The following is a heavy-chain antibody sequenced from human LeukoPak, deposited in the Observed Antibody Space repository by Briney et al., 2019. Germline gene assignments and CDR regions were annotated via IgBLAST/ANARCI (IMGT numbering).Heavy chain of an antibody. D-gene: IGHD4-23*01. CDR1: GGSISSGGYY. CDR2: IYYSGST. J-gene: IGHJ5*02. V-gene: IGHV4-30-4*08. CDR3: ARDAYYDRNSDWFDP. Sequence: SQTLSLTCTVSGGSISSGGYYWSWIRQHPGKGLEWIGYIYYSGSTYYNPSLKSRVTISVDTSKNQFSLKLSSVTAADTAVYYCARDAYYDRNSDWFDPWGQGTLVTVSS.